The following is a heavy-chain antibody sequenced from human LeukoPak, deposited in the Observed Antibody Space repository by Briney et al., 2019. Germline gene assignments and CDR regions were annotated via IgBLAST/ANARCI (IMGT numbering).Heavy chain of an antibody. V-gene: IGHV3-30*02. CDR2: IQYDGNNK. D-gene: IGHD6-13*01. CDR3: ARDAPQVPAAGVLAS. CDR1: GFTFSSYG. Sequence: GGSLRLSCAASGFTFSSYGMHWVRQAPGKGLDWVAFIQYDGNNKYYADSVKGRFTFSRDISKNTLYLQMNGLRTEDTAMYYCARDAPQVPAAGVLASWGQGTLVTVSS. J-gene: IGHJ5*02.